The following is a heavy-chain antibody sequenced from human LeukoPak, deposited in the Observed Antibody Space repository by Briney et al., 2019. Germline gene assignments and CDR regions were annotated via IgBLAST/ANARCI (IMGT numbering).Heavy chain of an antibody. Sequence: GASVKVSCKASGGTFSSYAISWVRQAPGQGLEWMGGIIPIFGTANYAQKFQGRVTITADESTSTAYMELSSLRSEDTAVYYCARVRDYGSGSYYLNFDYWGQGTLVTVSS. J-gene: IGHJ4*02. CDR2: IIPIFGTA. CDR1: GGTFSSYA. D-gene: IGHD3-10*01. CDR3: ARVRDYGSGSYYLNFDY. V-gene: IGHV1-69*13.